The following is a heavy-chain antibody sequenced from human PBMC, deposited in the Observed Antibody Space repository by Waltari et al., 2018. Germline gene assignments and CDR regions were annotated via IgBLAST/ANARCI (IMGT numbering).Heavy chain of an antibody. CDR3: ARASIAARPFDY. CDR1: GGSISSGSYY. CDR2: IYTSGST. Sequence: QVQLQESGPGLVKPSQTLSLTCTVSGGSISSGSYYWSWIRQPAGKGLEWIGRIYTSGSTNYTPSLKSRVTISVDTSKNQFSLKLSSVTAADTAVYYCARASIAARPFDYWGQGTLVIVSS. J-gene: IGHJ4*02. V-gene: IGHV4-61*02. D-gene: IGHD6-6*01.